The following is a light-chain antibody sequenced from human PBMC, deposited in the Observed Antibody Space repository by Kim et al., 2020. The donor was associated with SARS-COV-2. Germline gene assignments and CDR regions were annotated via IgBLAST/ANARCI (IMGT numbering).Light chain of an antibody. CDR2: TAS. CDR3: QLYNSYTWT. CDR1: QSISSW. Sequence: DIQMTQSPSTLSASVGDRVTITCRASQSISSWLAWYQQKQGRAPKLLIYTASRLESGVPSRFSGSGSGTEFTLTISSLQPDDFATYDCQLYNSYTWTFGQGTKV. J-gene: IGKJ1*01. V-gene: IGKV1-5*03.